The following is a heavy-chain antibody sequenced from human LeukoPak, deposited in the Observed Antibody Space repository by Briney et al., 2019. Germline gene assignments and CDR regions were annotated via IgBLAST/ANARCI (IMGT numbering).Heavy chain of an antibody. Sequence: PSETLSLTCAVSGGSFSGYYWTWIRQPPGKGLKWIGEINHSGSANYNPSLMSRVTISLDTSKNHFSLNLSSVTAADTAVYYCARGQGTVTTHWGQGTLVTVSS. CDR2: INHSGSA. D-gene: IGHD4-11*01. CDR3: ARGQGTVTTH. J-gene: IGHJ4*02. V-gene: IGHV4-34*01. CDR1: GGSFSGYY.